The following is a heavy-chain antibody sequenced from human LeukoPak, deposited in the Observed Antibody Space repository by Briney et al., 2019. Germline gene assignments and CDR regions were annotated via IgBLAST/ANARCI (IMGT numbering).Heavy chain of an antibody. CDR2: IKQDGSRS. V-gene: IGHV3-7*01. J-gene: IGHJ4*02. Sequence: GGPLRLSCAASGFTFSSYWMSWVRQAPGKGLEWVANIKQDGSRSDYVDSVKGRFTISRDNGKNSVYLQMNSLRAEDTAVYFCARDKPNGDSYFPFWGQGTLVTVSS. CDR1: GFTFSSYW. CDR3: ARDKPNGDSYFPF. D-gene: IGHD4-17*01.